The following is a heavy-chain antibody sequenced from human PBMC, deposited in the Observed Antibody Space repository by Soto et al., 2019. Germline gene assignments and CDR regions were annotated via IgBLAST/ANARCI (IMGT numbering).Heavy chain of an antibody. CDR1: GYTFTSYA. D-gene: IGHD6-13*01. CDR2: INAGNGNT. V-gene: IGHV1-3*01. Sequence: ASVKVSCKASGYTFTSYAMHWVRQAPGQRLEWMGWINAGNGNTKYSQKFQGRVTITRDTSASTAYMELRSLRSEDTAVYYCARDFHIAAAGTHGYWGQGTLVTVSS. J-gene: IGHJ4*02. CDR3: ARDFHIAAAGTHGY.